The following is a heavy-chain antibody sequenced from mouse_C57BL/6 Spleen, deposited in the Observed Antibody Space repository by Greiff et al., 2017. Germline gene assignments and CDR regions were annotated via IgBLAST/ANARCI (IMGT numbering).Heavy chain of an antibody. J-gene: IGHJ4*01. Sequence: EVQLKESGPELVKPGASVKISCKASGYSFTGYYMHWVKQSHGNILDWIGYIYPYNGVSSYNQKFKGKATLTVDKSSSTAYMELRSLTSEDSAVYYCARSGSSWDYYAMDYWGQGTSVTVSS. V-gene: IGHV1-31*01. CDR2: IYPYNGVS. D-gene: IGHD1-1*01. CDR1: GYSFTGYY. CDR3: ARSGSSWDYYAMDY.